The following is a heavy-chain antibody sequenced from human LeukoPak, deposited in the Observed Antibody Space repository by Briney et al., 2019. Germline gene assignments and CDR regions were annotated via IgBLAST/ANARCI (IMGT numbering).Heavy chain of an antibody. CDR2: ISSSSSYI. V-gene: IGHV3-21*01. CDR1: GFTFSSYS. D-gene: IGHD2-2*02. Sequence: GGSLRLSCAASGFTFSSYSMNWVRQAPGKGLEWVSSISSSSSYIYYADSVKGRFTISRDNAKNSLYLQMNSLRAEDTAVYYCARDGYCSSTSCYRNRYWRNYYYYYMDVWGKGTTVTVSS. J-gene: IGHJ6*03. CDR3: ARDGYCSSTSCYRNRYWRNYYYYYMDV.